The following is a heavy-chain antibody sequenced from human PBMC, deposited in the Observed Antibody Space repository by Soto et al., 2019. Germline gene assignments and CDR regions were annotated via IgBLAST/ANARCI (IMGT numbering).Heavy chain of an antibody. Sequence: PSETLSLTCTVSGGSISSYYWSWIRQPPGKGLEWIGYIYYSGGTNYNPSLKSRVTISVDTSKNQFSLKLSSVTAADTAVYYCARERGVGTTRHYYYYGMDVWGQGTTVTVSS. CDR1: GGSISSYY. D-gene: IGHD2-15*01. CDR3: ARERGVGTTRHYYYYGMDV. V-gene: IGHV4-59*01. J-gene: IGHJ6*02. CDR2: IYYSGGT.